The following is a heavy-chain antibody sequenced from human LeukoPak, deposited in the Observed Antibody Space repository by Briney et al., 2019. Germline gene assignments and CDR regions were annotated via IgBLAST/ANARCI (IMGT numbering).Heavy chain of an antibody. CDR1: GYTFGTSS. Sequence: EASVKVSCKAFGYTFGTSSITWVRQAPGQRLEWMGWISPNTGNTHYAQGVQGRVTMTTDTSRSTAYVELRSLRSDDTAMYYCTRVRNSDNWWGAFDIWGQGTMVTVS. D-gene: IGHD1-1*01. CDR3: TRVRNSDNWWGAFDI. CDR2: ISPNTGNT. V-gene: IGHV1-18*01. J-gene: IGHJ3*02.